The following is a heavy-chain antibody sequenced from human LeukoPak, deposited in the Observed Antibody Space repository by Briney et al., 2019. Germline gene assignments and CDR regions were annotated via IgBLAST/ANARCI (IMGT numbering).Heavy chain of an antibody. D-gene: IGHD3-9*01. Sequence: SQTLSLTCTVSGGSISSGDYYWSWIRQPPGRGLEWIGYIYDSGSTNYNPSLKSRVTISVDTSKNQFSLKLSSVTAADTAVYYCARDTYDILTGYYTGQHPWGQGTLVTVSS. J-gene: IGHJ5*02. CDR2: IYDSGST. CDR1: GGSISSGDYY. V-gene: IGHV4-61*08. CDR3: ARDTYDILTGYYTGQHP.